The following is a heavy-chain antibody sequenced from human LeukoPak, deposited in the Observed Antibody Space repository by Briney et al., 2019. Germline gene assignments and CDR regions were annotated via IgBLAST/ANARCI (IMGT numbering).Heavy chain of an antibody. CDR2: MNSDGSGT. V-gene: IGHV3-74*01. CDR3: ARGRYYGMDV. J-gene: IGHJ6*02. CDR1: GFTFSTYW. Sequence: GGSLRLSCAASGFTFSTYWMHWVRQAPGKGLVWVSGMNSDGSGTSYADSVKGRFTISRDNAKNTLSLQVNSLRAEDTAVYFRARGRYYGMDVWGQGTTVTVS.